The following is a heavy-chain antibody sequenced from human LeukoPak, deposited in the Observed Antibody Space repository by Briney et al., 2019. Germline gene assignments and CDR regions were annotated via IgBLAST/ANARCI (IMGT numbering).Heavy chain of an antibody. V-gene: IGHV3-21*01. D-gene: IGHD2-2*01. CDR2: ISSSSSYI. CDR1: GFTFSSYS. CDR3: ARYARYCSSPSCYQYFDY. Sequence: GGSLRLSCAASGFTFSSYSMNWVRPAPGKGLEWVSSISSSSSYIYYADSVKGRFTIPRDNAKNSLYLQMNSLRAEDTAVYYCARYARYCSSPSCYQYFDYWGQGTLVTVSS. J-gene: IGHJ4*02.